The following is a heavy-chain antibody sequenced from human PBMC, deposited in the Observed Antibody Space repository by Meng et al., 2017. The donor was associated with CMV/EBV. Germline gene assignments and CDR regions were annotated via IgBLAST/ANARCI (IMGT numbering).Heavy chain of an antibody. D-gene: IGHD6-6*01. Sequence: LGQAGAEVKKPGASVKVSCKASGYTFTSYYMHWVRQAPGKGLEWMGIINPSGGSSSYAQKFQGRVTMTRDTSTSTVYMELSSLRSEDTAVYYCAREEGIAARSDWFDPWGQGTLVTVSS. CDR1: GYTFTSYY. J-gene: IGHJ5*02. CDR3: AREEGIAARSDWFDP. V-gene: IGHV1-46*01. CDR2: INPSGGSS.